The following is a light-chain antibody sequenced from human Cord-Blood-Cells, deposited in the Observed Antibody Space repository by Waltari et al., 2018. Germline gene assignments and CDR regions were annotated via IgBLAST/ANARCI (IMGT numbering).Light chain of an antibody. CDR2: AAS. Sequence: DIQMTQSPSSLSASVGDRVTITCRASKIISSYLNWYQQKPGKAPKLLIYAASSLQSGVPSRFSGSGSGTDFTLTISSLQPEDFATYYCQQSYSTLWTFGQGTKVEIK. J-gene: IGKJ1*01. V-gene: IGKV1-39*01. CDR1: KIISSY. CDR3: QQSYSTLWT.